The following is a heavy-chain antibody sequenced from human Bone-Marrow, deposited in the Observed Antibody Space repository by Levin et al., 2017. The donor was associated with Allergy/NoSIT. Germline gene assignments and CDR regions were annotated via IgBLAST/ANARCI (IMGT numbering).Heavy chain of an antibody. V-gene: IGHV2-5*02. CDR1: GFSLSTSGVG. D-gene: IGHD3-16*01. CDR3: AHILITFGGVLRTDAFDM. CDR2: IYWDDDR. Sequence: ESGPTLVKPTDTLALTCTFSGFSLSTSGVGVGWIRQSPGQALEWLAIIYWDDDRRYNPSLRIRLTITKDTSINKVVLIMTNMDPADTATYYCAHILITFGGVLRTDAFDMWGQGTLVTVSS. J-gene: IGHJ3*02.